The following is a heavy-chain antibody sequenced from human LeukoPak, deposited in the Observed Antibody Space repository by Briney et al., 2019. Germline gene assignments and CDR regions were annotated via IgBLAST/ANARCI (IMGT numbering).Heavy chain of an antibody. J-gene: IGHJ4*02. D-gene: IGHD5-12*01. Sequence: QTGGSLRLSCAASGFSFSSYWMTWVRQAPGKGLEWVANIKQDGSEKYYVDSVKGRFTISRDNAKNSLYMQMSSLRAEDTAVYYCARDWPLGSFSGYDLDYWGQGTLVTVSS. CDR3: ARDWPLGSFSGYDLDY. CDR2: IKQDGSEK. V-gene: IGHV3-7*01. CDR1: GFSFSSYW.